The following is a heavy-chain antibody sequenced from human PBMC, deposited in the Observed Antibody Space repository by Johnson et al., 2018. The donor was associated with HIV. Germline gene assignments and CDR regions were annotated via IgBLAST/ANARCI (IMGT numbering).Heavy chain of an antibody. D-gene: IGHD3-22*01. CDR3: AKDLHYYDSSGFNDAFDI. Sequence: QVQLVESGGGLVQPGGSLRLSCAASGFTFSSYAMNWVRQAPGKGLEWVAIIYYDGTNKYYADSVKGRFTISRDNSKNTLSLQMNSLRAEDTAVYYCAKDLHYYDSSGFNDAFDIWGQGTMVAVSS. CDR2: IYYDGTNK. J-gene: IGHJ3*02. CDR1: GFTFSSYA. V-gene: IGHV3-30-3*01.